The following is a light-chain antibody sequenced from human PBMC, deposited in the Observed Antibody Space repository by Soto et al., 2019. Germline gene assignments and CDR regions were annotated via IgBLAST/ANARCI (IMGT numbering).Light chain of an antibody. CDR1: QSVSSN. V-gene: IGKV3-20*01. CDR3: QQYGSSPLT. J-gene: IGKJ4*01. Sequence: TQSPATLSLSPGERATLSFRAIQSVSSNLAWYQQKPGQAPMLLIYGASSRATGIPDRFSGSGSGTDFTLTISRLEPEDFAVYYCQQYGSSPLTFGGGTKVNIK. CDR2: GAS.